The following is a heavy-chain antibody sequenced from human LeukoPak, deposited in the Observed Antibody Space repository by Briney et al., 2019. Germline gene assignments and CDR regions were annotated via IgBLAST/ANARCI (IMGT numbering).Heavy chain of an antibody. CDR3: ASGEMATVTLDY. J-gene: IGHJ4*02. D-gene: IGHD5-24*01. Sequence: PGRSLRLSCAASGFTFSSYAMHWVRQAPGKGLEWVSVIYSGGGTYYADSVKGRFTISRDNSKNTLYLQMNNLRAEDTALYYCASGEMATVTLDYWGQGTLVVVSS. V-gene: IGHV3-53*01. CDR1: GFTFSSYA. CDR2: IYSGGGT.